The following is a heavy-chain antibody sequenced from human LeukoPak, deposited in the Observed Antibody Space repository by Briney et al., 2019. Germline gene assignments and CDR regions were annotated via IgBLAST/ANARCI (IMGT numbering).Heavy chain of an antibody. CDR3: ARVGGTNYYYYGMDV. Sequence: SETLSLTCTVSGGSISSYYWSWIRQPPGKGLEWIGYIYDSGSTNYNPSLKSRVTISVDTSKNQFSLKLSSVTAADTAVYYCARVGGTNYYYYGMDVWGQGTTVTVSS. CDR2: IYDSGST. CDR1: GGSISSYY. V-gene: IGHV4-59*01. J-gene: IGHJ6*02. D-gene: IGHD1-1*01.